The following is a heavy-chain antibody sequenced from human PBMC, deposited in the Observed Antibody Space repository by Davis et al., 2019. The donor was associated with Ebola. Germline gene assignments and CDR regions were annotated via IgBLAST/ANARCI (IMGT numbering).Heavy chain of an antibody. J-gene: IGHJ5*02. Sequence: PSETLSLTCTVSGGSISSYYWSWIRQPPGKGLEWIGYIYYSGSTNYNPSLKSRVTISVDTSKNQFSLKLSSVTAADTAVYYCASVNNWFDPWGQGTLVTVSS. V-gene: IGHV4-59*01. CDR1: GGSISSYY. D-gene: IGHD4-17*01. CDR3: ASVNNWFDP. CDR2: IYYSGST.